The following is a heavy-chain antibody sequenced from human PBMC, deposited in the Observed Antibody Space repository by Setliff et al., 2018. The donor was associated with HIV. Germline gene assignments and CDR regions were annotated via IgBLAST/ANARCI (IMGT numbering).Heavy chain of an antibody. CDR1: GYTFTAYY. J-gene: IGHJ4*01. CDR3: ARNQGDSSGWYAGDY. CDR2: INSNNGGT. D-gene: IGHD6-19*01. Sequence: ASVKVSCKTSGYTFTAYYIHWVRQAPGQGLEWMGWINSNNGGTKYAQNFQGRVTMTRDTSTSTVYMDLRNLRSEDTAVYYCARNQGDSSGWYAGDYWGHGTLVTVSS. V-gene: IGHV1-2*02.